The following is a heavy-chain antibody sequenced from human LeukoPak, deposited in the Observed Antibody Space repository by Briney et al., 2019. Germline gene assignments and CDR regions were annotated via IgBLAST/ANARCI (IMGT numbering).Heavy chain of an antibody. CDR1: GGTFSSYA. CDR2: IIPILGIA. CDR3: AALVGATTGVDY. V-gene: IGHV1-69*04. D-gene: IGHD1-26*01. Sequence: SVKVSCKASGGTFSSYAISWVRQAPGQGLEWMGRIIPILGIANYAQKFQGRVTITADKSTSTAYMELSSLRSEDTAVYYCAALVGATTGVDYWGQGTLVTVSS. J-gene: IGHJ4*02.